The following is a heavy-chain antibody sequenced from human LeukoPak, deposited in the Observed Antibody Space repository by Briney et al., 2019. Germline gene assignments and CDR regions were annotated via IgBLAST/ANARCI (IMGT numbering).Heavy chain of an antibody. J-gene: IGHJ4*02. CDR1: GGSISSSSYY. D-gene: IGHD3-10*01. V-gene: IGHV4-39*07. Sequence: SETLSLTCTVSGGSISSSSYYWGWIRQPPGKGLEWIGSIYHSGSTYYNPSLKSRVTISVDTSKNQFSLKLSSVTAADTAVYYCAGSHLWFGELYYWGQGTLVTVSS. CDR2: IYHSGST. CDR3: AGSHLWFGELYY.